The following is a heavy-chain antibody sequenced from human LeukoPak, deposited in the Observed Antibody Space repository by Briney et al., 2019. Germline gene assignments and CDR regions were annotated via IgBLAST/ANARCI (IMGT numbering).Heavy chain of an antibody. Sequence: SVKVSCKASGGTFSSYAISWVRQAPGRGLEWMGGIIPIFGTANYAQKFQGRVTITTDESTSTAYMELSSLRSEDTAVYYCALGGPPYYDFWSGLMDVWGKGTTVTVSS. CDR2: IIPIFGTA. D-gene: IGHD3-3*01. V-gene: IGHV1-69*05. J-gene: IGHJ6*03. CDR1: GGTFSSYA. CDR3: ALGGPPYYDFWSGLMDV.